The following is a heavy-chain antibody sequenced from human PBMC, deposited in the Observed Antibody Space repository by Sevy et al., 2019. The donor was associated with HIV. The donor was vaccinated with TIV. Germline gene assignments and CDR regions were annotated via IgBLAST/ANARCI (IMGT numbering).Heavy chain of an antibody. V-gene: IGHV3-15*01. CDR3: ATYSSTWYEGLS. J-gene: IGHJ5*02. D-gene: IGHD6-13*01. Sequence: GGSLRLSCAASGFTFSNAWMSWVRQAPGKGLEWVGRIKSGNEGGATDYAAPVKGRFTILRDDSKNTLFLQMNSLKTEDTAIYYCATYSSTWYEGLSWGKGTLVTVS. CDR2: IKSGNEGGAT. CDR1: GFTFSNAW.